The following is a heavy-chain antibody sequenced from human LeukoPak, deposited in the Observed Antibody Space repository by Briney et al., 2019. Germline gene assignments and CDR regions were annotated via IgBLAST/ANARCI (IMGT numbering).Heavy chain of an antibody. V-gene: IGHV3-23*01. CDR2: LSGSGGST. CDR3: AKAKSGSYSPFDY. CDR1: GFTFSNSA. D-gene: IGHD1-26*01. Sequence: GGSLRLSCTASGFTFSNSAMRWVRQGPGKGLEWVSGLSGSGGSTYYADSVKGRFTISRDNSWNTLYLQMNSLRAEDTAVYYCAKAKSGSYSPFDYWGQGTLVSVSS. J-gene: IGHJ4*02.